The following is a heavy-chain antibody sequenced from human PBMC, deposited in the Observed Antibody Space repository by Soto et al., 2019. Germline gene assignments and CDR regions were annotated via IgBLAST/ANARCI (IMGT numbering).Heavy chain of an antibody. CDR2: IVVGSGNT. J-gene: IGHJ4*02. D-gene: IGHD2-15*01. CDR3: AAEAEVAATLFDY. CDR1: GFTFTSSA. Sequence: SVKVSCKASGFTFTSSAVQWVRQARGQRLEWIGWIVVGSGNTNYAQKFQERVTITRDMSTSTAYMELSSLRSEDTAVYYCAAEAEVAATLFDYWGQGTLVTISS. V-gene: IGHV1-58*01.